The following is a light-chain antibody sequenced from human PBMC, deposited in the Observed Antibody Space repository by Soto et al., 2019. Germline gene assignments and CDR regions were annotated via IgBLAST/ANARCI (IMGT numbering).Light chain of an antibody. CDR2: TAS. Sequence: DIQLSQSPSSLSASVGDRVSVTCRASQTVNNYLNWYQHKPGTAPKLLIYTASTLQSGVPARFSGSGAGTEFTLTITGLQPEDFATYYCQQSYNPPVTFGQGTKVEI. V-gene: IGKV1-39*01. J-gene: IGKJ2*01. CDR3: QQSYNPPVT. CDR1: QTVNNY.